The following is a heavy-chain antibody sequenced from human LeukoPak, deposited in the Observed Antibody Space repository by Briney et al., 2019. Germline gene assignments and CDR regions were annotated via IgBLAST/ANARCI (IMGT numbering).Heavy chain of an antibody. D-gene: IGHD5-24*01. CDR3: AREEEQMARGLDP. J-gene: IGHJ5*02. V-gene: IGHV4-4*07. CDR1: GGSISTYY. CDR2: IYTSGST. Sequence: PSETLSLACTVSGGSISTYYWSWIRQPAGRGLEWIGRIYTSGSTNYNPSLKSRVTMSVDTSKNQFSLKLSSVTAADTAVYYCAREEEQMARGLDPWGQGALVTVSS.